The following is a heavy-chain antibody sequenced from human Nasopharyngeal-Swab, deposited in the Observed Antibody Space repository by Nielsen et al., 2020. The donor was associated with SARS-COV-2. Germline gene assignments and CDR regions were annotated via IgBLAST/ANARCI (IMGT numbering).Heavy chain of an antibody. D-gene: IGHD4-23*01. CDR2: IFYTGTT. CDR3: ARLSNSAGDY. V-gene: IGHV4-39*07. CDR1: GASISSSSYC. Sequence: SETLSLTCTVSGASISSSSYCWAWIRQSPGKGLEWIGCIFYTGTTFYNPSLRSRVTLSVDISKNQFSLSLTSVTAADTAVYYCARLSNSAGDYWGQGTLVTVSS. J-gene: IGHJ4*02.